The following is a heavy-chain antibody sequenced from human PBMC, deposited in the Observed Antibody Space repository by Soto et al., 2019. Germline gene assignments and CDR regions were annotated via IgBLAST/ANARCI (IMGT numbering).Heavy chain of an antibody. Sequence: SETLSLTCSVSGGSISSYYWTWIRQPPGKGLEWIGYIYYSGSTNYNPSLKSRVTISVDTSKNQFSLKLSSVTAADTAVYYCARSTMVRGMDLTGMDVWGQGTTVTVSS. CDR2: IYYSGST. CDR3: ARSTMVRGMDLTGMDV. V-gene: IGHV4-59*01. D-gene: IGHD3-10*01. J-gene: IGHJ6*02. CDR1: GGSISSYY.